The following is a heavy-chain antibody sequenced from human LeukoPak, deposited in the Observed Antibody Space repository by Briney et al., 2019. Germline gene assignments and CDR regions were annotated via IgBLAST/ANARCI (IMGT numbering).Heavy chain of an antibody. CDR1: GFTFSSYS. Sequence: GGSLRLSCAASGFTFSSYSMMWVRQAPGKGLEWVSYISSSSTTIYYADSVKGRFTISRDNAKNSLYLQMNSLRAEDTAVYYCTRDGGPTVVTPPYWGQGTLVTVSS. D-gene: IGHD4-23*01. CDR2: ISSSSTTI. J-gene: IGHJ4*02. V-gene: IGHV3-48*04. CDR3: TRDGGPTVVTPPY.